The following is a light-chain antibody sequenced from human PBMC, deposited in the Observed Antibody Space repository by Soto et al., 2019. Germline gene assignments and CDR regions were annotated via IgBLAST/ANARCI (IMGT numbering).Light chain of an antibody. CDR2: DAS. CDR1: QSVSSY. J-gene: IGKJ4*01. V-gene: IGKV3-11*01. Sequence: EIVLTQSPATLSLSPGERATLSCMASQSVSSYLAWYQQKPGQAPSLLIYDASNRATGIPARFSGSGSGTDFTLTISSLEPEDFAVYYCQQRSNWPPGTFGGGTKVEIK. CDR3: QQRSNWPPGT.